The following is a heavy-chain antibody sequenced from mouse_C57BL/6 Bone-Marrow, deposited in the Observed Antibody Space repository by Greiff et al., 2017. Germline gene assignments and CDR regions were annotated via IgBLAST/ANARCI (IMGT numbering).Heavy chain of an antibody. CDR1: GYTFTSYW. Sequence: QVQLKQPGAELVKPGASVKLSCKASGYTFTSYWMHWVKQRPGRGLEWIGRIDPNSGGTKYNEKFKSKATLTVDKPSSTAYMQLSSLTSEYSAVYYCARGSNFNYYAMDYWGQGTSVTVSS. V-gene: IGHV1-72*01. CDR3: ARGSNFNYYAMDY. CDR2: IDPNSGGT. J-gene: IGHJ4*01. D-gene: IGHD2-5*01.